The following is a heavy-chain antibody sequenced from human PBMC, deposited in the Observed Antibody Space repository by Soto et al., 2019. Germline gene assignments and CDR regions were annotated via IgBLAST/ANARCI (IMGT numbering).Heavy chain of an antibody. CDR1: GGTFSSYT. J-gene: IGHJ4*02. Sequence: QVQLVQSGAEVKKPGSSVKVSCKASGGTFSSYTISWVRKAPGQGLEWMGRMIPILGIANYAQKFQGRVTITADKSTSTAYMELSSLRSEDTAVYYCARDPSAYDLPAYWGQGTLVTVSS. V-gene: IGHV1-69*08. D-gene: IGHD5-12*01. CDR3: ARDPSAYDLPAY. CDR2: MIPILGIA.